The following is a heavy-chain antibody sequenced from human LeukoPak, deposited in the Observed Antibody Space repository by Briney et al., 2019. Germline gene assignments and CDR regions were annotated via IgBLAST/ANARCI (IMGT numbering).Heavy chain of an antibody. CDR3: VRGKYYYDSSGTNGDY. Sequence: SETLSLTCAVSGGSFSGYYWSWIRQPPGKGLEWIGEINQSGSTNYNPSLKSRVTISVDTSKNQFSLKLSSVTAADTAVYYCVRGKYYYDSSGTNGDYWGQGTLVTVSS. V-gene: IGHV4-34*01. CDR1: GGSFSGYY. CDR2: INQSGST. D-gene: IGHD3-22*01. J-gene: IGHJ4*02.